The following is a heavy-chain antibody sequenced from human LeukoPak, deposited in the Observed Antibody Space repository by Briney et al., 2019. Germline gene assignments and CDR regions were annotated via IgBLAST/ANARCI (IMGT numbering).Heavy chain of an antibody. D-gene: IGHD3-9*01. CDR2: INPNNGDT. J-gene: IGHJ4*02. CDR1: GYIFTTYF. Sequence: ASVKVSCKASGYIFTTYFIHWVRQAPGQGLEWMGWINPNNGDTNYVQKFQGRVTMARDTSISTAYMELTRLRSDDTAVYYCAREGGYDILTGYQDYWGQGTLVTVSS. V-gene: IGHV1-2*02. CDR3: AREGGYDILTGYQDY.